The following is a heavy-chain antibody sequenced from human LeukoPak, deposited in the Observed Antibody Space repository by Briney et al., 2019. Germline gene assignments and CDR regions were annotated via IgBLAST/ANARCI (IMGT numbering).Heavy chain of an antibody. CDR2: INPNSGGT. D-gene: IGHD6-6*01. J-gene: IGHJ4*02. CDR1: GYTFTSYD. CDR3: AGFGIAAPH. V-gene: IGHV1-2*02. Sequence: ASVKVSCKASGYTFTSYDINWVRQATGQGLEWMGWINPNSGGTNYAQKFQGRVTMTRDTSISTAYMELSRLRSDDTAVYYCAGFGIAAPHWGQGTLVTVSS.